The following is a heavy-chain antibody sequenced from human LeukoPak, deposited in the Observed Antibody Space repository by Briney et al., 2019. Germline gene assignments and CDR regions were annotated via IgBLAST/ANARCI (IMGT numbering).Heavy chain of an antibody. CDR1: GYTFTGYY. V-gene: IGHV1-2*02. J-gene: IGHJ4*02. CDR2: INPNSGGT. CDR3: ASGYYDFWSGYSYDY. Sequence: GASVKLSCKASGYTFTGYYMHWVRQAPGQGLEWMGWINPNSGGTNYAQKFQGRVTMTRDTSISTAYMELSRLRSDDTAVYYCASGYYDFWSGYSYDYWGQGTLVTVSS. D-gene: IGHD3-3*01.